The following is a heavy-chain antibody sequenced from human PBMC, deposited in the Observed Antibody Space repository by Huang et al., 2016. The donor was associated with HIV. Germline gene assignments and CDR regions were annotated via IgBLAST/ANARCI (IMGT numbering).Heavy chain of an antibody. CDR1: GYTFSTYS. J-gene: IGHJ4*02. CDR2: ISKTSGAT. D-gene: IGHD3-22*01. CDR3: VRDSSSGLQLRY. Sequence: EVQLVESGGGLAQPGGSLRLSCVASGYTFSTYSMNWVRQAPGKGMDWVSYISKTSGATSYAESVKGRFTVSRDNVKNSLYLQMNRLRVEDTAMYYCVRDSSSGLQLRYWGQGALVIVS. V-gene: IGHV3-48*01.